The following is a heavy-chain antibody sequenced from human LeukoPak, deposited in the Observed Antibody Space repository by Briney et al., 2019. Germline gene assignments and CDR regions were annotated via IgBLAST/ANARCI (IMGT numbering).Heavy chain of an antibody. CDR1: GGSISSYY. J-gene: IGHJ4*02. V-gene: IGHV4-59*01. D-gene: IGHD6-13*01. Sequence: PSETLSLTCTVSGGSISSYYWSWIRQPPGKGLEWIGYIHYSGSTNYNPSLKSRVTISVDTSKNQFSLKLSSVTAADTAVYYCARGRGTGYSSSWSMGYFDYWGQGTLVTVSS. CDR3: ARGRGTGYSSSWSMGYFDY. CDR2: IHYSGST.